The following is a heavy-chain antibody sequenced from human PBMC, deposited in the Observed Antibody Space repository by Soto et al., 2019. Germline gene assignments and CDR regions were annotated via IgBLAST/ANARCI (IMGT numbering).Heavy chain of an antibody. J-gene: IGHJ4*02. CDR1: GFTFSDSA. V-gene: IGHV3-73*02. CDR3: TGHVADY. CDR2: IRSKANSYAT. Sequence: EVQLVESGGGLVQPGGSLKLSCAASGFTFSDSAIHWVRQTSGKGLEWVGRIRSKANSYATAYAASVTGRVTISRDDSKNAAYLQMNSLKTEDTAVYSCTGHVADYWGQGTLVTVSS.